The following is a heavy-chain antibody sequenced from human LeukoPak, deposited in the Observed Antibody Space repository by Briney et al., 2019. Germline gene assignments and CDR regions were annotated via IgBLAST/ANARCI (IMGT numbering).Heavy chain of an antibody. CDR3: ARETHDPTLVRGVVDY. CDR1: GGSISSNDYY. Sequence: PSQTLSLTCTVSGGSISSNDYYWSWIRQPPGKGLEWIGYIYYSGSTYYNPSLKSRLTMSADTSKNQFSLKLRSVTAADTAVYYCARETHDPTLVRGVVDYWGRGTLVTVSS. V-gene: IGHV4-30-4*01. J-gene: IGHJ4*02. D-gene: IGHD3-10*01. CDR2: IYYSGST.